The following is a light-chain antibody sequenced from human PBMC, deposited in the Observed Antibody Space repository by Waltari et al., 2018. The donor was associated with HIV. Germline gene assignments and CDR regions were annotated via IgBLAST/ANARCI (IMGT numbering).Light chain of an antibody. Sequence: QSVLTQPPSVSAAPGPKVTISCSGSSSNIGTNPVSWYQQLPGTAPKRLIYDNNKRPSGIPDRFSASKSGTSATLGITGLQTGDEAEYYCGAWDSSLSAVVFGTGTKVTVL. CDR2: DNN. CDR3: GAWDSSLSAVV. J-gene: IGLJ1*01. V-gene: IGLV1-51*01. CDR1: SSNIGTNP.